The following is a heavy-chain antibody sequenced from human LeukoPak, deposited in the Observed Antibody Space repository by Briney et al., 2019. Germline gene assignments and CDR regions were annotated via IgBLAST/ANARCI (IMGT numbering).Heavy chain of an antibody. CDR1: GYTFTGYY. D-gene: IGHD6-13*01. Sequence: GASVKVSCKASGYTFTGYYIHWVRQAPGQGLEWMGIINPSGGSTSYAQKFQGRVTMTRDMSTSTVYMELSSLRSEDTAVYYCARDQVNSSSWLQHWGRGTLVTVSS. CDR2: INPSGGST. J-gene: IGHJ1*01. CDR3: ARDQVNSSSWLQH. V-gene: IGHV1-46*01.